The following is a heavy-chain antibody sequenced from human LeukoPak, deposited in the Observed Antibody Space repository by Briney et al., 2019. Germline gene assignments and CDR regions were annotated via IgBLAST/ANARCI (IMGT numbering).Heavy chain of an antibody. CDR2: INTNTGNP. Sequence: ASVKVSCKASGYTFNSYAMNWVRQAPGQGLEWMGWINTNTGNPTYAQGFTGRFVFSLDTSVSTAYLQISSLKAEDTAIYYCARGYSSGWFWFDPWGQGTLVTVSS. CDR1: GYTFNSYA. CDR3: ARGYSSGWFWFDP. D-gene: IGHD6-19*01. J-gene: IGHJ5*02. V-gene: IGHV7-4-1*02.